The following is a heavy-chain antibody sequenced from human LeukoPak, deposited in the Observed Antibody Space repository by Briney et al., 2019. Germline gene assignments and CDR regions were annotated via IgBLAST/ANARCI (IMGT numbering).Heavy chain of an antibody. V-gene: IGHV1-2*02. D-gene: IGHD3-16*02. CDR3: AREGDYVWGSYRQRYYFDY. CDR2: INPNSGGT. CDR1: GYTFTGYY. J-gene: IGHJ4*02. Sequence: ASVKVSCKASGYTFTGYYMHWVRQAPGQGLEWMGWINPNSGGTNYAQKFQGRVTMTRDTSISTAYMELSRLRSDDTAVYYCAREGDYVWGSYRQRYYFDYRGQGTLVTVSS.